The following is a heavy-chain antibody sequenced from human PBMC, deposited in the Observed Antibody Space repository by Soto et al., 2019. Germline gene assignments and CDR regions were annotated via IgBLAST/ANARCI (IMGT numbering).Heavy chain of an antibody. V-gene: IGHV1-18*04. CDR2: INPYNANT. D-gene: IGHD3-16*01. Sequence: QVQLVQSGTEVKKPGASVKVSCKTSGYTFTNHGINWVRQAPGQGLEWMGWINPYNANTNYAQKLEGRLTLPTDTSTTTAYMDLRSLTSDATAVYYCARDRVAGIWGDAFDIWGQGTVVTVSS. J-gene: IGHJ3*02. CDR1: GYTFTNHG. CDR3: ARDRVAGIWGDAFDI.